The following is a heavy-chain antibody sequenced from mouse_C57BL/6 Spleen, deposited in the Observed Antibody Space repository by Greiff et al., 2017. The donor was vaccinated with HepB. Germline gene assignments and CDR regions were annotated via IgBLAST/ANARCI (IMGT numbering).Heavy chain of an antibody. J-gene: IGHJ3*01. CDR2: IDPNSGGT. Sequence: VQLQQPGAELVKPGASVKLSCKASGYTFTSYWMHWVKQRPGRGLEWIGRIDPNSGGTKYNEKFKGKATLTADKSSSTAYMELRSLTSEDSAVYFCARIYSNYPAWFAYWGQGTLVTVSA. V-gene: IGHV1-62-3*01. CDR1: GYTFTSYW. CDR3: ARIYSNYPAWFAY. D-gene: IGHD2-5*01.